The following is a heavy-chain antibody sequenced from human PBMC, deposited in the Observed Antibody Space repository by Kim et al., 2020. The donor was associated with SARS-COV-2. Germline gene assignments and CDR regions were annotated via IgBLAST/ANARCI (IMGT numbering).Heavy chain of an antibody. CDR2: INYSGST. Sequence: SETLSLTCAVYGGSFSGFFWDWLRQPPGKGLEWIGEINYSGSTNYNPSLKSRVTISVDTSKNQFSLKMSSVTAADTAMYYCARGTMTKSDGVSFDMWGQGTMVTVSS. V-gene: IGHV4-34*01. CDR1: GGSFSGFF. J-gene: IGHJ3*02. D-gene: IGHD3-22*01. CDR3: ARGTMTKSDGVSFDM.